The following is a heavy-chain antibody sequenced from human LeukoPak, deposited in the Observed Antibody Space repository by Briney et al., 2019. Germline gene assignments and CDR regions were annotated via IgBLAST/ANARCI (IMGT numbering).Heavy chain of an antibody. D-gene: IGHD1-26*01. CDR3: SRNYNGMSC. V-gene: IGHV3-74*01. J-gene: IGHJ4*02. CDR2: INSDGRST. Sequence: PGGSLRLSCVASGFTFTNYGMMWVRQAPGQGLVWVSYINSDGRSTTYADSVKGRFTISRDNAKNTLYLQMNSLRAEDTAMYYCSRNYNGMSCWGQGSLVIVSS. CDR1: GFTFTNYG.